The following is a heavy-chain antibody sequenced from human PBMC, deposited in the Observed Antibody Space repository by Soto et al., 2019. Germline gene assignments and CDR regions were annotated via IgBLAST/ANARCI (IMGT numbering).Heavy chain of an antibody. CDR2: IYHSGST. CDR3: ASLDYYGSGSYYNVFGGPYYYYGMDV. D-gene: IGHD3-10*01. V-gene: IGHV4-4*02. CDR1: GGSVSSSNW. J-gene: IGHJ6*02. Sequence: SETLFLTCAVSGGSVSSSNWWSWVRQPPGKGLEWIGEIYHSGSTNYNPSLKSRVTISVDKSKNQFSLKLSSVTAADTAVYYCASLDYYGSGSYYNVFGGPYYYYGMDVWGQGTTVT.